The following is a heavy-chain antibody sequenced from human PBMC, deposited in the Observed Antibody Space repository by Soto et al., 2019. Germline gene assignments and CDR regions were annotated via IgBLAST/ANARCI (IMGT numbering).Heavy chain of an antibody. CDR3: ARDLGDEGYCSSTSSLGRCYYYYGMDV. J-gene: IGHJ6*02. CDR2: ISYDGSNK. D-gene: IGHD2-2*01. CDR1: GFTFSSYA. V-gene: IGHV3-30-3*01. Sequence: GGSLRLSCAASGFTFSSYAMHWVRQAPGKGLEWVAVISYDGSNKYYADSVKGRFTISRDNSKNTLYLQMNSLRAEDTAVYYCARDLGDEGYCSSTSSLGRCYYYYGMDVWGQGTTVTVSS.